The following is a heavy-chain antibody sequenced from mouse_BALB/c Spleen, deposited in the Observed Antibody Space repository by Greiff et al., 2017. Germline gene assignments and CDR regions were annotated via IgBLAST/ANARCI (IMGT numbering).Heavy chain of an antibody. CDR2: IRNKANGYTT. CDR1: GFTFTDYY. CDR3: ARLTTALYYAMDY. D-gene: IGHD1-2*01. V-gene: IGHV7-3*02. J-gene: IGHJ4*01. Sequence: EVQLVESGGGLVQPGGSLRLSCATSGFTFTDYYMSWVRRPPGKALEWLGFIRNKANGYTTEYSASVKGRFTISRDNSQSILYLQMNTLRAEDSATYYCARLTTALYYAMDYWGQGTSVTVSS.